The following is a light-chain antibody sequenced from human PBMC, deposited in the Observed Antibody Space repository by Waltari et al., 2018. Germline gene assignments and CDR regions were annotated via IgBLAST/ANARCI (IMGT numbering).Light chain of an antibody. J-gene: IGKJ3*01. Sequence: EIVLTQSPATLSLSPGERATLSCRASQSVSSYLAWYQQKPGQAPRLLIYDACNRATGIPARFSGSGSGTDFTLTISSLEPEDFAVYYCQQRSNWRFTFGPGTKVDIK. CDR3: QQRSNWRFT. V-gene: IGKV3-11*01. CDR2: DAC. CDR1: QSVSSY.